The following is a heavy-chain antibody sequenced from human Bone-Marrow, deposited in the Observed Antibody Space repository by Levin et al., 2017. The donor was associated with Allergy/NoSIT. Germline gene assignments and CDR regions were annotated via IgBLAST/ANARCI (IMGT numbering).Heavy chain of an antibody. CDR2: ISYDGGNE. V-gene: IGHV3-33*01. CDR1: GFTFNSYG. J-gene: IGHJ4*02. CDR3: ARSRGLEGFEGTNYDY. Sequence: GGSLRLSCAASGFTFNSYGMHWVRQAPGKGLEWAAAISYDGGNEYYADSVKGRFTISRDNSKNTLYLQMNSLRVEDTAIYYCARSRGLEGFEGTNYDYWGQGTLVTVSS. D-gene: IGHD3-10*01.